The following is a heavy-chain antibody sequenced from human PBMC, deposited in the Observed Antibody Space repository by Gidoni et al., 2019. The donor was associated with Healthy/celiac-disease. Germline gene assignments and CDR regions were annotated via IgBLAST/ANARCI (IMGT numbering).Heavy chain of an antibody. D-gene: IGHD3-3*01. CDR3: ARVPYDSWRGYYYYGMDV. CDR2: IWFDGSNK. V-gene: IGHV3-33*01. CDR1: GFTFSSYG. Sequence: QVQLVESGGGVVQPGRSLRLSCAASGFTFSSYGMHWVRQAPGKGLEWVAVIWFDGSNKYYADSVKGRFTVSRDNSKNTLYLQMNSLRVEDTAVYYCARVPYDSWRGYYYYGMDVWGQGTTVTVSS. J-gene: IGHJ6*02.